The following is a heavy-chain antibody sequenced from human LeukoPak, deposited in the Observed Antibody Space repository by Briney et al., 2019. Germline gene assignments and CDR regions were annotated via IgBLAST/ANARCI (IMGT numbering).Heavy chain of an antibody. Sequence: PGGSLRLSCAASGFTFSSYGMSWVRQAPGKGLEWVSAISGSGGSTYYADSVKGRFTISRDNSKNTLYLQMNSLRAEDTAVYYCAKGGQYGSGSYYADYWGQGTLVTVSS. J-gene: IGHJ4*02. CDR1: GFTFSSYG. CDR3: AKGGQYGSGSYYADY. D-gene: IGHD3-10*01. CDR2: ISGSGGST. V-gene: IGHV3-23*01.